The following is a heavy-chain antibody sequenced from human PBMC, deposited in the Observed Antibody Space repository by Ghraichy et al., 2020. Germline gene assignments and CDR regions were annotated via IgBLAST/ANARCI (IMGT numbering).Heavy chain of an antibody. V-gene: IGHV3-74*01. Sequence: SCAASGFTFSDPWMYWVRQAPGKGLVWVSGINDVGTSTSYADSVKGRFTISRDNAKNTLHLQMNSLTVEDTAVYYCVKFRSPPGWGQGALVTVSS. CDR2: INDVGTST. CDR3: VKFRSPPG. J-gene: IGHJ4*02. CDR1: GFTFSDPW.